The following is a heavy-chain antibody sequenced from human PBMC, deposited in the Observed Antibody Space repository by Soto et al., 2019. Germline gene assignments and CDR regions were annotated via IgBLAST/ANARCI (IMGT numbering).Heavy chain of an antibody. CDR3: ARRQTGSYYYYGMDV. V-gene: IGHV1-2*02. CDR1: GYTFTGYY. J-gene: IGHJ6*02. CDR2: INPNSGGT. Sequence: AASVKVSCKASGYTFTGYYMHWVRQAPGQGLEWMGWINPNSGGTNYAQKFQGRVTMTRDTSISTAYMELSRLRSDDTAVYYCARRQTGSYYYYGMDVWGQGTTVTVSS.